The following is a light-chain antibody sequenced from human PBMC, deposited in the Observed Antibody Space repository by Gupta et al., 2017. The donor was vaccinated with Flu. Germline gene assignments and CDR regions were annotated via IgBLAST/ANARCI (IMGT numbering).Light chain of an antibody. CDR3: QEYTSWLMYT. CDR1: QNVGSQ. J-gene: IGKJ2*01. Sequence: EIVMTQSPATLSVSPGERATLSCRASQNVGSQIAWYQQKPGQSPRLLIYGAYTRATGIPARFSGSGYGTEFTLTISSRQSEDFALYYCQEYTSWLMYTFGQWTNLEIK. CDR2: GAY. V-gene: IGKV3D-15*01.